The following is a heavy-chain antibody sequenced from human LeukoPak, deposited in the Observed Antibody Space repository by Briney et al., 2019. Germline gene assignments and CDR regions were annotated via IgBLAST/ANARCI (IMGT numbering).Heavy chain of an antibody. CDR3: ARALDSSGYLLV. CDR1: GFTFSDYY. CDR2: ISSSSSYI. Sequence: GGSLRLSCAASGFTFSDYYMSWIRQAPGKGLEWVSSISSSSSYIYYADSVKGRFTISRDNAKNSLYLQMNSLRAEDTAVYYCARALDSSGYLLVWGQGTLVTVSS. V-gene: IGHV3-11*06. D-gene: IGHD3-22*01. J-gene: IGHJ4*02.